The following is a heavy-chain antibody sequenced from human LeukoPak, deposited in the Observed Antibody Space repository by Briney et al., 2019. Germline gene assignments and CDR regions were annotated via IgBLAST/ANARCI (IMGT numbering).Heavy chain of an antibody. V-gene: IGHV4-34*01. J-gene: IGHJ4*02. Sequence: SETLSLTCAVSGGSFSGYYWTWIRQPPGKGLEWIGEINHSGGTNYNPSLKSRVTISVDTSKNQFSLKVRSVTAADTAVYYCASFLVKQWLLPFDYWGQGTLVTVSS. D-gene: IGHD6-19*01. CDR3: ASFLVKQWLLPFDY. CDR1: GGSFSGYY. CDR2: INHSGGT.